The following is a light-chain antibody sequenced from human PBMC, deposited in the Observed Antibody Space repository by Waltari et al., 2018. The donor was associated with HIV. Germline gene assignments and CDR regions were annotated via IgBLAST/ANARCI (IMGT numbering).Light chain of an antibody. J-gene: IGLJ2*01. CDR3: ASYVTGGTVI. CDR1: SSAVGGYNY. V-gene: IGLV2-14*01. Sequence: QSALTQPASVSGSPGQSIAISCTGTSSAVGGYNYVSWYQQHPGKAPQLIIYEVTRRPSGVSHRFSGSKSGNTASLTISGLQAEDETDYYCASYVTGGTVIFGGGTKLTVV. CDR2: EVT.